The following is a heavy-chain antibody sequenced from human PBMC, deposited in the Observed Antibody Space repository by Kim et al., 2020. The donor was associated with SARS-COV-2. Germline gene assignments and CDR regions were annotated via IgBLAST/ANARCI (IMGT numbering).Heavy chain of an antibody. V-gene: IGHV1-18*01. CDR3: ARDYPTVTTSFPGYFDY. D-gene: IGHD4-17*01. CDR1: GYTFTSYG. J-gene: IGHJ4*02. Sequence: ASVKVSCKASGYTFTSYGISWVRQAPGQGLEWMGWISAYNGNTNYAQKLQGRVTMTTDTSTSTAYMELRSLRSDDTAVYYCARDYPTVTTSFPGYFDYWGQGTLVTVSS. CDR2: ISAYNGNT.